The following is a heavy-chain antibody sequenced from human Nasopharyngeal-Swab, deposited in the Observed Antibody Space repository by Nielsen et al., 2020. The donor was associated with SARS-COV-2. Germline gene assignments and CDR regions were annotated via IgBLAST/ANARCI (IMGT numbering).Heavy chain of an antibody. J-gene: IGHJ4*02. V-gene: IGHV1-3*01. CDR2: INAGNGNT. CDR3: ARDCTGGVCYTGGVLDY. D-gene: IGHD2-8*02. Sequence: WVRQAPGQRLEWMGWINAGNGNTKYSQKFQGRVTITRDTSASTAYMELRSLRSDDTAVYYCARDCTGGVCYTGGVLDYWGQGTLVTVSS.